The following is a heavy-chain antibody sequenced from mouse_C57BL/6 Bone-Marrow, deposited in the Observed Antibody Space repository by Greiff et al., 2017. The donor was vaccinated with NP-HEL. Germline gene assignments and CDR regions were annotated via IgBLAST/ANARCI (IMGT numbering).Heavy chain of an antibody. Sequence: VQLKESGPGLAKPSQTLSLTCSVPGYSITSDYWNWIRKFPGNKLEYMGYISYSGSTYSNPSLKSRIPITRDTSKNQDYLQLNSVTTEDTSTYYCARDGITTVVRYFDVWGTGTTVTVSS. D-gene: IGHD1-1*01. J-gene: IGHJ1*03. CDR2: ISYSGST. V-gene: IGHV3-8*01. CDR1: GYSITSDY. CDR3: ARDGITTVVRYFDV.